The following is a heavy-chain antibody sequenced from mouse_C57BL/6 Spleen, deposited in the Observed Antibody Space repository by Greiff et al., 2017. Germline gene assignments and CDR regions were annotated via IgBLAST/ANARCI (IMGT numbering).Heavy chain of an antibody. D-gene: IGHD2-4*01. CDR2: ICGGGGNT. Sequence: DVKLVESGGGLVKPGGSLKLSCAASGFTFSSSTMSWVRQTPGKRLEWVATICGGGGNTYYPDSVKGRFTISKDNANDTLYLQMSSLRSEDTTLYYCARQSYDYYYAMDYWGQGTSVTVSS. V-gene: IGHV5-9*01. CDR3: ARQSYDYYYAMDY. J-gene: IGHJ4*01. CDR1: GFTFSSST.